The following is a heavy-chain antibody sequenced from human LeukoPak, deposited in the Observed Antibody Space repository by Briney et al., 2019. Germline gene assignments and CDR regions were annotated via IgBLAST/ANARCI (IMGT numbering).Heavy chain of an antibody. CDR3: AKEDGYNPFSQRN. D-gene: IGHD5-24*01. Sequence: GGSLRLSCAASGSTFSTHGMSWVRQAPGKGLERVSGIGGTYNGTYYADSMKGRFTISRDNSKNTLFLQMNSLRVEDTAVYYCAKEDGYNPFSQRNWSQGTLVTVSS. V-gene: IGHV3-23*01. CDR1: GSTFSTHG. CDR2: IGGTYNGT. J-gene: IGHJ4*02.